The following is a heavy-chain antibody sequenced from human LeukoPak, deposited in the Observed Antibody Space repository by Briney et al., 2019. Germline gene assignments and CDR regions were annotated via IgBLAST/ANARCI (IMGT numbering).Heavy chain of an antibody. V-gene: IGHV3-23*01. D-gene: IGHD4-17*01. Sequence: GGSLRLSCAASGFTFSSYAMSWVRQAPGKGLEWVSVISGSGGSTYYADSVKGRFTISRDNSKNTLYLRMNSLRAEDTAVYYCARDGDYGDLYYYYGMDVWGQGTTVTVSS. CDR2: ISGSGGST. J-gene: IGHJ6*02. CDR1: GFTFSSYA. CDR3: ARDGDYGDLYYYYGMDV.